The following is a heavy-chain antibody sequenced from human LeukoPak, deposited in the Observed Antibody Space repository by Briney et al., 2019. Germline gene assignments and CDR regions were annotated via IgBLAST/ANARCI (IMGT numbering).Heavy chain of an antibody. CDR1: SGSISSYN. Sequence: PSETLSLTCTVSSGSISSYNWSWIRQPPGKGLEWIGYIHYSGSTNYNPSLKSRVTISVDTSKNQFSLKLSSVTAADTAVYYCATILPVATAAGWFDPWGQGTLVTVSS. D-gene: IGHD5-12*01. V-gene: IGHV4-59*12. J-gene: IGHJ5*02. CDR2: IHYSGST. CDR3: ATILPVATAAGWFDP.